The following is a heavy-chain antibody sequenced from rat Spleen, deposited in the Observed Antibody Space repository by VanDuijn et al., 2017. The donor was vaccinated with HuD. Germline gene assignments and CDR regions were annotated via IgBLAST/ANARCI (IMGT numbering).Heavy chain of an antibody. CDR2: IWNKGGT. D-gene: IGHD1-9*01. J-gene: IGHJ2*01. V-gene: IGHV2-47*01. Sequence: QVQLKESGPGLVQPSQTLSLTCTVSGLSLTSNVVSWIRQPPGKGLEWMGLIWNKGGTDYNSAIKSRLSISRDTSQSQVFLKMNSLQTEDTAMYFCARSTYYGYTGYFDYWGQGVMVTVSS. CDR3: ARSTYYGYTGYFDY. CDR1: GLSLTSNV.